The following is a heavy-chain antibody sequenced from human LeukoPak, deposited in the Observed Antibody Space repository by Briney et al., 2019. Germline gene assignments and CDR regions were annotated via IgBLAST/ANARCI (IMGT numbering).Heavy chain of an antibody. D-gene: IGHD3-10*01. Sequence: GGSLRLSCAASGFTFSSYAMSWVRQAPGKGLEWVSAISGSGGSTYYTASVKGRFTISRDNSKNTLYLQMNSLRAEDTAVYYCAKDPYGSGSYYNPGWFDPWGQGTLVTVSS. CDR1: GFTFSSYA. J-gene: IGHJ5*02. V-gene: IGHV3-23*01. CDR2: ISGSGGST. CDR3: AKDPYGSGSYYNPGWFDP.